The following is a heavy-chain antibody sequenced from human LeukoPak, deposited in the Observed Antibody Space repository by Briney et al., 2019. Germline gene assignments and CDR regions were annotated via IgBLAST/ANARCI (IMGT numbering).Heavy chain of an antibody. J-gene: IGHJ4*02. V-gene: IGHV3-21*01. D-gene: IGHD3-22*01. CDR3: ASNSYDSSGYHYS. CDR2: ISSSSSYI. CDR1: GFTFSSYS. Sequence: GGSLRLSCAASGFTFSSYSMNWVRQAPGKGLEWVSSISSSSSYIYYADSVKGRFTISRDNAKNSLYLQMNSLRAEDTAVYYCASNSYDSSGYHYSWGQGTLVTVSS.